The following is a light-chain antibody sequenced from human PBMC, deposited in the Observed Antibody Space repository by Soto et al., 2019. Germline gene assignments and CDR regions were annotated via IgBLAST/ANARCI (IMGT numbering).Light chain of an antibody. Sequence: QSVLTQARSVSGSPGQSVTISCTGTSSDVGAYIYVSWYQHHPGKAPKVTIYEVTNRPSGVSDRFSGSKSGNTASLTISGLQAEDEADYYCCSYTSSRTYVFGTGTKVTVL. CDR2: EVT. J-gene: IGLJ1*01. CDR3: CSYTSSRTYV. V-gene: IGLV2-11*01. CDR1: SSDVGAYIY.